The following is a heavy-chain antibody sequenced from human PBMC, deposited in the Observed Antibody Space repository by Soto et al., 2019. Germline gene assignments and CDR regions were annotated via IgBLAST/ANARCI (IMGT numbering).Heavy chain of an antibody. CDR2: IYPYDSVT. V-gene: IGHV5-51*01. CDR1: GYSFSIYW. J-gene: IGHJ6*02. Sequence: GESLKISCKGSGYSFSIYWISWVRQMPGKGLEWMGIIYPYDSVTRYSPSFQGQVTISADKSISTAYLQWSSLKASDTAMYYCARTSAAGKYYYGMDVWGQGTTVTVS. CDR3: ARTSAAGKYYYGMDV. D-gene: IGHD6-13*01.